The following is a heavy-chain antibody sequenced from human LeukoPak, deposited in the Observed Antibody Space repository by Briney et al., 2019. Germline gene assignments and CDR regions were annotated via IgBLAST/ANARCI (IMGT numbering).Heavy chain of an antibody. D-gene: IGHD4-11*01. CDR2: RKQDGTEK. Sequence: PGGSLRLSCAASGFTFNTCWMAWVRQAPGQGLEWVASRKQDGTEKYYVDSVKGRFTISKANAKNSLYLQMTSLRAEDTAMYYCAREDHSNYNFWGQGTLVTVSS. V-gene: IGHV3-7*01. J-gene: IGHJ4*02. CDR3: AREDHSNYNF. CDR1: GFTFNTCW.